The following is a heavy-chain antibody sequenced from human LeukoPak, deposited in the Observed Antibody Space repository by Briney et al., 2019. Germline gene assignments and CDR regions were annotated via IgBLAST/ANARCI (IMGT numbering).Heavy chain of an antibody. Sequence: SGGSLSLSCTASGFTFSSYEMNWVRQAPGKGLEWVSYISSSGSTIYYADSVKGRFTISRDNAKNSLYLQMNSLSAEDTAVYYCARDGMVRGVIIWDAFDIWGQGTMVTVSS. CDR2: ISSSGSTI. CDR3: ARDGMVRGVIIWDAFDI. CDR1: GFTFSSYE. V-gene: IGHV3-48*03. J-gene: IGHJ3*02. D-gene: IGHD3-10*01.